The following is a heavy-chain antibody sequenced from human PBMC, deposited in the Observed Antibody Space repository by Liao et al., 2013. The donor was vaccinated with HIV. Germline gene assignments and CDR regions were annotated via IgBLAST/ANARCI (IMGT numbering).Heavy chain of an antibody. CDR3: ARGPRITMIVVVITTQFDY. D-gene: IGHD3-22*01. CDR2: INHSGST. J-gene: IGHJ4*02. CDR1: GGSSSDFYY. V-gene: IGHV4-34*01. Sequence: QVQLQESGPGLVKPSETLSLTCTVTGGSSSDFYYWSWIRQPPGKGLEWIGEINHSGSTNYNPSLKSRVTISVDTSKNQFSLKLSSVTAADTAVYYCARGPRITMIVVVITTQFDYWAREPWSPSPQ.